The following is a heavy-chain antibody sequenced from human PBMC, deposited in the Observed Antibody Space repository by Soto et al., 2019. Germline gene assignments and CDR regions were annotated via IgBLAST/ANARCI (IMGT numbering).Heavy chain of an antibody. V-gene: IGHV3-48*02. CDR1: GFTFRSYS. CDR3: AREGWPLLQTGMDV. J-gene: IGHJ6*02. D-gene: IGHD2-15*01. CDR2: ISSSNRTI. Sequence: EVQLVESGGGLKQPGGSLRLSCAASGFTFRSYSMNWVRQAPGKGLEWVSYISSSNRTINYADSVKGRSIISRDNAKNSLYLQMHSLRDEDTAVYYCAREGWPLLQTGMDVWGQGTTVTVSS.